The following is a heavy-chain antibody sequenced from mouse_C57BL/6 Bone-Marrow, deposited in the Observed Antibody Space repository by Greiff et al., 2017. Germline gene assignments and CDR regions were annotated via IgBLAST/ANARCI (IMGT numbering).Heavy chain of an antibody. Sequence: EVQLQQSVAELVRPGASVKLSCTASGFNIKNTYMHWVKQRPEKGLEWIGRIDPANGTTKYAQKFQGKATITADTPTNTAYLQLSSLTSEDTAIYYCARPLNWALAMDYGGQGTSVTVSS. D-gene: IGHD4-1*02. CDR2: IDPANGTT. J-gene: IGHJ4*01. CDR3: ARPLNWALAMDY. CDR1: GFNIKNTY. V-gene: IGHV14-3*01.